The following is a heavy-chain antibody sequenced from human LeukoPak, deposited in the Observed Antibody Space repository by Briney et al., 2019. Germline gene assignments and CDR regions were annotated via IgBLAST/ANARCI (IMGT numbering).Heavy chain of an antibody. V-gene: IGHV4-59*13. Sequence: SETLSLTCTISRGSISTYYWSWIRQTPGTTLEWIGNIHYTGRTRYNPSLESRVTMSLDTPKNEFSLRLTSMTAADSAVHYCARGRPDPQNSDYWDYWGQGILVTVSS. D-gene: IGHD3-22*01. CDR3: ARGRPDPQNSDYWDY. CDR1: RGSISTYY. J-gene: IGHJ4*02. CDR2: IHYTGRT.